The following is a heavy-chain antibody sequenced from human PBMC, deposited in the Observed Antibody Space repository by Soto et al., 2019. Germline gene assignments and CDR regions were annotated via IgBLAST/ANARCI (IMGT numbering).Heavy chain of an antibody. CDR2: INHSGST. D-gene: IGHD6-13*01. CDR3: ARGKNKQLISGYYYYYGMDV. V-gene: IGHV4-34*01. CDR1: GGSFSGYY. J-gene: IGHJ6*02. Sequence: PSETLSLTCAVYGGSFSGYYWSWIRQPPGKGLEWIGEINHSGSTNYNPSLKSRVTITVDTSKNQFSLKLSSVTASDTVVYYCARGKNKQLISGYYYYYGMDVWGQGTTVTVSS.